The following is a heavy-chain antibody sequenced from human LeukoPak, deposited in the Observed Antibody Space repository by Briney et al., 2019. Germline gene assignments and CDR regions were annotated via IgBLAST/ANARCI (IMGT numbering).Heavy chain of an antibody. J-gene: IGHJ4*02. Sequence: GGSLRLSCAASGFTFNSYWMSWVRQAPRKGLEGVANIKQHGSEKYYVDSVKGRFTISRDNAKNSLYLQMNSLRAEDTAVYYCARDLGVVSHYYFYSWGQGTLVTVSS. D-gene: IGHD2/OR15-2a*01. CDR2: IKQHGSEK. CDR3: ARDLGVVSHYYFYS. CDR1: GFTFNSYW. V-gene: IGHV3-7*01.